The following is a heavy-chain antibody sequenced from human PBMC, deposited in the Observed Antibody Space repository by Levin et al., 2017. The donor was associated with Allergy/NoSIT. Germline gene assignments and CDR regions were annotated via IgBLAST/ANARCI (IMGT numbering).Heavy chain of an antibody. J-gene: IGHJ4*02. V-gene: IGHV3-30*09. D-gene: IGHD3-10*01. Sequence: GGSLRLSCAASGFTFSLFAMHWVRQAPGKGLEWLSVMSYDGSNKYYADSVKGRFAISRDNSKSTLYLQINSLRTEDTAVYYCARVFYASGGLSNAEIDYWGQGTLVTVSS. CDR3: ARVFYASGGLSNAEIDY. CDR2: MSYDGSNK. CDR1: GFTFSLFA.